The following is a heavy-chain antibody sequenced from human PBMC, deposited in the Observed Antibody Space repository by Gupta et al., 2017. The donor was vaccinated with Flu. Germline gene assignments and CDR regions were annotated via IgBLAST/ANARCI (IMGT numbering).Heavy chain of an antibody. J-gene: IGHJ5*01. V-gene: IGHV3-48*02. CDR1: GFPLSNHN. Sequence: EVQLVESGGGLVLPGGSLRLSCAASGFPLSNHNMNWVRLAPGKGLEGVSFISSRGRDRCDTDSLKGRLTISRDDAKDSIFLQLHRMREEEKALYYCVIRAEMEPIMDTGGHGILVTVSS. D-gene: IGHD3-16*01. CDR2: ISSRGRDR. CDR3: VIRAEMEPIMDT.